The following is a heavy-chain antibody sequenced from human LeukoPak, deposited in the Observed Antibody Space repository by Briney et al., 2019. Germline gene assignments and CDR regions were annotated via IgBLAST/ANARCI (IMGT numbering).Heavy chain of an antibody. CDR2: INTKTGNP. CDR3: ARELGGASYDVFDI. CDR1: GYTFTKYT. Sequence: ASVKVSCKGSGYTFTKYTINWVRQAPGQGPEWMGWINTKTGNPTYAQGTTGRFAFSLDTSVSTSYLQISSLKPEDTAVYYCARELGGASYDVFDIWGQGTMVSVSS. D-gene: IGHD1-26*01. J-gene: IGHJ3*02. V-gene: IGHV7-4-1*02.